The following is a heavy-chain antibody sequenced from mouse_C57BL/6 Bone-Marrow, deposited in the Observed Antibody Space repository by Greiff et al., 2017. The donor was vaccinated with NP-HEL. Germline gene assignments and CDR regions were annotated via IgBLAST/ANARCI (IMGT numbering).Heavy chain of an antibody. J-gene: IGHJ1*03. V-gene: IGHV1-55*01. CDR1: GYTFTSYW. Sequence: QVQLQQPGAELVKPGASVKMSCKASGYTFTSYWITWVKQRPGQGLEWIGDIYPGSGSTNYNEKFKSKATLTVDTSSSTAYMQLSSLTSEDSAVYYCARGRDYYGSSYWYFDVRGTGTTVTVSS. CDR2: IYPGSGST. D-gene: IGHD1-1*01. CDR3: ARGRDYYGSSYWYFDV.